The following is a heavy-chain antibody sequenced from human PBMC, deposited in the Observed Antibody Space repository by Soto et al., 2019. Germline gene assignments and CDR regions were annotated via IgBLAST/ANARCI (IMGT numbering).Heavy chain of an antibody. J-gene: IGHJ3*02. CDR2: IIPMLGIA. Sequence: QVQLVQSGAEVKKPGSSVKVSCKASGGTFSSYTISWVRQAPGQGLEWMGRIIPMLGIANYAQKFQGRVTITADKSTSTAYMELSSLRSEDTAVYYCARVYGDYAAGAFDIWGQGTMVTVSS. D-gene: IGHD4-17*01. CDR3: ARVYGDYAAGAFDI. V-gene: IGHV1-69*02. CDR1: GGTFSSYT.